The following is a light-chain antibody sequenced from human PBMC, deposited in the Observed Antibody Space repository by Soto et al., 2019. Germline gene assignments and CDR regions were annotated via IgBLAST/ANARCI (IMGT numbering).Light chain of an antibody. Sequence: QSVLTQPPSASETPGQRVTISCSGSNSNIGSNSVNWYQQFPGTAPKLLIFINNQRPSGVPDRFSGSKSGTSASLAISGLQSEDEADYHCSSYAGSSRYVFRTGTKVTVL. CDR3: SSYAGSSRYV. CDR1: NSNIGSNS. J-gene: IGLJ1*01. CDR2: INN. V-gene: IGLV1-44*01.